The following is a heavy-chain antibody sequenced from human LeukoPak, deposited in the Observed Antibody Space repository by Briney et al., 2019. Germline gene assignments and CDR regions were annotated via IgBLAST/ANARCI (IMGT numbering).Heavy chain of an antibody. CDR2: ISSGSAYI. D-gene: IGHD5/OR15-5a*01. Sequence: GGSLRLSCAASGFTFSTYSMNWVRQAPGKGLEWVSSISSGSAYIYYADSLKGRFTISRDNAENSLHLQMNSLRVEDTAVYYCARDPGSSAFDYWGQGTLVTVSS. V-gene: IGHV3-21*01. CDR3: ARDPGSSAFDY. CDR1: GFTFSTYS. J-gene: IGHJ4*02.